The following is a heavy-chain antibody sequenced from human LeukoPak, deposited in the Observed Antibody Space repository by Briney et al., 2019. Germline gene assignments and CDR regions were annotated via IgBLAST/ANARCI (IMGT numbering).Heavy chain of an antibody. CDR3: ALRFSEALAFDY. CDR2: VYWTDEK. CDR1: GFSVSSSGVA. J-gene: IGHJ4*02. Sequence: SGPTLVNPTQTLTVTCSFSGFSVSSSGVAVTWIRQPPGKALEWLALVYWTDEKHYNPSLNNRLTITKDTSKNQVVLTMTNMDPMDTATFYCALRFSEALAFDYWGQGTLVTVSS. V-gene: IGHV2-5*01. D-gene: IGHD6-6*01.